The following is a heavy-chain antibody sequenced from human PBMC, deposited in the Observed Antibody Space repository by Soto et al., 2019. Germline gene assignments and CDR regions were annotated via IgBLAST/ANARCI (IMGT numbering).Heavy chain of an antibody. CDR2: IDPSGGGT. Sequence: QVQLVQSGAEVRKPGASVKVSCKPSGYTFNTYYLHWLRQAPGQALEWMGVIDPSGGGTTYAQKFLGRVTVTRDTSTATVLMALSSLRSDYTAVYYCARGGHIAVVTASFDNWGQGPLVTVSS. CDR3: ARGGHIAVVTASFDN. V-gene: IGHV1-46*02. J-gene: IGHJ4*02. CDR1: GYTFNTYY. D-gene: IGHD2-21*02.